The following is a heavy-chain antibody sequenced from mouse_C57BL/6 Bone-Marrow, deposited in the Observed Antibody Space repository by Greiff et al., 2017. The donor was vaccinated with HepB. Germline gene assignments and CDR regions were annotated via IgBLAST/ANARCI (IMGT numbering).Heavy chain of an antibody. J-gene: IGHJ3*01. CDR1: GYTFTDYY. CDR3: ARHGYQAWFAY. D-gene: IGHD2-2*01. CDR2: INPNNGGT. V-gene: IGHV1-26*01. Sequence: VQLQQSGPELVKPGASVKISCKASGYTFTDYYMNWVKQSHGKSLEWIGDINPNNGGTSYNQKFKGKATLTVDKSSSTAYMELRSLTSEDSAVYYCARHGYQAWFAYWGQGTLVTVSA.